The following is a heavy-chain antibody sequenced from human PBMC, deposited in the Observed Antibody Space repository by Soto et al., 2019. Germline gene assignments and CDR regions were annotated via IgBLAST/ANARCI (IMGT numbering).Heavy chain of an antibody. J-gene: IGHJ6*02. V-gene: IGHV3-48*02. CDR3: VTHLVRLGYYGLEV. D-gene: IGHD2-2*01. CDR1: GFAFSNYN. Sequence: EVQLVESGGGLVQPGGSLRLSCAASGFAFSNYNMNWVRQAPGKGLEWVSYISGSSSFIYYADSVKGRFTISRDNAINSLYLQMNSLRDEDTAVYFCVTHLVRLGYYGLEVWGQGTTVTVSS. CDR2: ISGSSSFI.